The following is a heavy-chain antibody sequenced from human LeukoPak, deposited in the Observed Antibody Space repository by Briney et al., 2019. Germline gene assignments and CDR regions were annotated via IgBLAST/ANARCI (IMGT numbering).Heavy chain of an antibody. D-gene: IGHD6-19*01. CDR1: GGSISSGGYF. J-gene: IGHJ5*02. V-gene: IGHV4-31*03. CDR3: ARGTYSSGWSLGFDP. CDR2: IYYGGST. Sequence: SETLSLTCTVSGGSISSGGYFWSWIRQHPGKGLEWIGYIYYGGSTYYNPSLTSRLTISVDTSKNQFSLRLTSVTAADTAVYYCARGTYSSGWSLGFDPWGQGTLVTVSS.